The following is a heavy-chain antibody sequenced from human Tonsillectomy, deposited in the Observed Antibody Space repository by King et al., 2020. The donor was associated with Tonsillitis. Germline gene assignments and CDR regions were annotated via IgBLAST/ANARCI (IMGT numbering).Heavy chain of an antibody. Sequence: VQLVESGGGVVQPGRSLRLSCAASGFTFSNYAFHWVRQAPGKGLEWVAVISYDEIDKYFADSVRGRFTISRDNSKNTMYLDMNSLRSEDTAVYFCATDSGLGVSDAFHFWGQGTLVTVSS. CDR2: ISYDEIDK. CDR1: GFTFSNYA. J-gene: IGHJ3*01. V-gene: IGHV3-30*04. D-gene: IGHD3-3*01. CDR3: ATDSGLGVSDAFHF.